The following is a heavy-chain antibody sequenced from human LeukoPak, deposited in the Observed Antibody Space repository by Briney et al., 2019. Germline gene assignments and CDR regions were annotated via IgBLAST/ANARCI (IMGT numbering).Heavy chain of an antibody. V-gene: IGHV4-34*01. CDR1: GGSFSGYY. CDR3: SRTPSIVVVPAARAYYYYYMDV. CDR2: INHSGST. Sequence: SETLSLTCAVYGGSFSGYYWSWIRQPPGKGLEWIGEINHSGSTNYNPSLKSRVTISVDTSKNQFSLTMSSVTAADTAVYSCSRTPSIVVVPAARAYYYYYMDVWGKGTTVTVSS. J-gene: IGHJ6*03. D-gene: IGHD2-2*01.